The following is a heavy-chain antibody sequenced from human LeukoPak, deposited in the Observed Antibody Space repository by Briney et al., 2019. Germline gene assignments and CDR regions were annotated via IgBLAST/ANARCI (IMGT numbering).Heavy chain of an antibody. CDR1: GYTFTSYF. J-gene: IGHJ4*02. D-gene: IGHD6-19*01. CDR3: ARGGSGSGWLYYFDY. CDR2: INPNSGDT. Sequence: ASVKASCKASGYTFTSYFIHWVRQAPGQGLEWMGWINPNSGDTNYVQKFQGGVTMTRDTSISTAYMELSRLRSDDTAVYYCARGGSGSGWLYYFDYWGQGTLVTVSS. V-gene: IGHV1-2*02.